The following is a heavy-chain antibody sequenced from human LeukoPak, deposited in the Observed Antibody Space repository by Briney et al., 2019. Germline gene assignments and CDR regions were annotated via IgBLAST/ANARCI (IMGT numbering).Heavy chain of an antibody. CDR3: AKGKSGSGSDV. V-gene: IGHV3-23*01. CDR1: GLTFSTYS. J-gene: IGHJ6*02. CDR2: ITTSGRGT. D-gene: IGHD3-10*01. Sequence: GGSLRLSCAASGLTFSTYSMRWVRQAPGKGLEWVSTITTSGRGTHYADSVKGRFSISRDNSKNPLYLQMNSLRAEDTAIYYCAKGKSGSGSDVWGQGTTVIVSS.